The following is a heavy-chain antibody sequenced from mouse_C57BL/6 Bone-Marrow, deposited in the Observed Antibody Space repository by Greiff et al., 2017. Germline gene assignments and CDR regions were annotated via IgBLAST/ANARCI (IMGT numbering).Heavy chain of an antibody. D-gene: IGHD1-1*01. CDR3: SRQVTTVLATKYFDV. Sequence: EVQLVESGGGLVKPGGSLKLSCAASGFTFSSYTMSWVRQTPEKRLQWVAAISGGGGNTYYPASVKGRFTISRDNDKNILYLQMSSLRSEDTALYYCSRQVTTVLATKYFDVGGTGTTVTVSS. CDR1: GFTFSSYT. CDR2: ISGGGGNT. J-gene: IGHJ1*03. V-gene: IGHV5-9*01.